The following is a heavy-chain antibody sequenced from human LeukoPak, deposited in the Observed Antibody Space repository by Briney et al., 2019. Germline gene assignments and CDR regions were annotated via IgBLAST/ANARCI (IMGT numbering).Heavy chain of an antibody. D-gene: IGHD2-2*01. J-gene: IGHJ4*02. V-gene: IGHV3-7*01. Sequence: GGSLRLSCAASGLPFSTFWMNWVRQAPGKGLEWVANINQDGSEEYYVDSVKGRFTISRDNANNSVYLQMNSLRVEDTGIYYCARNARGPGDYWGQGTVVTVSS. CDR2: INQDGSEE. CDR1: GLPFSTFW. CDR3: ARNARGPGDY.